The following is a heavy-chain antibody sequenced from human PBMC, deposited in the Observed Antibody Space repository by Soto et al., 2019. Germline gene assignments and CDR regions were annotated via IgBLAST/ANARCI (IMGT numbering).Heavy chain of an antibody. V-gene: IGHV4-59*01. CDR2: IYYSGST. D-gene: IGHD3-9*01. CDR1: GGSISSYY. J-gene: IGHJ4*02. Sequence: SETLSLTCTVSGGSISSYYWSWIRQPPGKGLEWIGYIYYSGSTNYNPSLKSRVTISVDTSKNQFSLKMSSVTAADTAVYYCASLKTRYFDCWGQGTLVTVSS. CDR3: ASLKTRYFDC.